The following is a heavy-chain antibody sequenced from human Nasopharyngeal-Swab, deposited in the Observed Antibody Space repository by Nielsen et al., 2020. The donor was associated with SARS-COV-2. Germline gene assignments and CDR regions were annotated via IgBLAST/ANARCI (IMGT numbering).Heavy chain of an antibody. CDR1: GYTLTVLP. J-gene: IGHJ1*01. Sequence: SVKVSCKVSGYTLTVLPIHWVRQAPGLGLEWRGGVIPMSRTANYAQKFQGRVTITADESTSTAYMELSSLRSEDTAVYYCARSHGYYVDSSNFHPGDWGQGTLVTVSS. V-gene: IGHV1-69*13. CDR2: VIPMSRTA. D-gene: IGHD3-22*01. CDR3: ARSHGYYVDSSNFHPGD.